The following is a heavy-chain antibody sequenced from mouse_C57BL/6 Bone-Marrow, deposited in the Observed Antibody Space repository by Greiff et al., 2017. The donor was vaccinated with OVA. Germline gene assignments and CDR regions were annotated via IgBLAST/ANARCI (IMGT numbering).Heavy chain of an antibody. D-gene: IGHD1-1*01. CDR1: GFTFSDYG. J-gene: IGHJ4*01. Sequence: EVKLMESGGGLVQPGGSLKLSCAASGFTFSDYGMAWVRQAPRKGPEWVAFISNLAYSIYYADTVTGRFTISRENAKNTLYLEMSSLRSENTAMYYCARGDYGSSYGYAMDYWGQGTSVTVSS. V-gene: IGHV5-15*01. CDR3: ARGDYGSSYGYAMDY. CDR2: ISNLAYSI.